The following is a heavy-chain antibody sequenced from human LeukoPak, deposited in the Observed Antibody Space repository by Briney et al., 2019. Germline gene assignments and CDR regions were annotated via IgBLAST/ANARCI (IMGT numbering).Heavy chain of an antibody. J-gene: IGHJ4*02. CDR2: VRGSAGRT. CDR1: GFTYSSYA. CDR3: AKQNWGSVGFDY. D-gene: IGHD7-27*01. Sequence: GGSLTLSCAACGFTYSSYAMSWVRQAAGKGLEGVSSVRGSAGRTYYADSVKGRFTISRDNSTNTLYLQMNSLRAEDTAVYYCAKQNWGSVGFDYWGQGTLVTVSS. V-gene: IGHV3-23*01.